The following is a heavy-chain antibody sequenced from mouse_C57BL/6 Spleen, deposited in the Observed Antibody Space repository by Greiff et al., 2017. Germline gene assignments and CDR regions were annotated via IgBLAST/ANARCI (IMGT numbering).Heavy chain of an antibody. CDR2: IYPGDGDT. J-gene: IGHJ4*01. CDR3: AAQATYAMDY. Sequence: QVQLQQSGPELVKPGASVKISCKASGYAFSSSWMNWVKQRPGKGLEWIGRIYPGDGDTNYNGKFKGKAILTADKSSSTAYMQLSSLTSEDSAVYFCAAQATYAMDYWGQGTSVTVSS. V-gene: IGHV1-82*01. D-gene: IGHD3-2*02. CDR1: GYAFSSSW.